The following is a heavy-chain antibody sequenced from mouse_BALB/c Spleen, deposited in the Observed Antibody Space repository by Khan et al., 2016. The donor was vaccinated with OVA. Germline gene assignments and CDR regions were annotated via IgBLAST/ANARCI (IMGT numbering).Heavy chain of an antibody. CDR1: GFSLTNYA. V-gene: IGHV2-2*02. CDR3: ARRGGLGRWYAMDY. J-gene: IGHJ4*01. Sequence: QVQLKESGPDLVQPSQSLSITCTVSGFSLTNYAVHWVRQSPGKGLEWLGVIWSGGSADYNAAFISRLSITKDNSKRQVFFEMNSLQPNDTAIYYCARRGGLGRWYAMDYWGQGTSVTVSS. CDR2: IWSGGSA. D-gene: IGHD4-1*01.